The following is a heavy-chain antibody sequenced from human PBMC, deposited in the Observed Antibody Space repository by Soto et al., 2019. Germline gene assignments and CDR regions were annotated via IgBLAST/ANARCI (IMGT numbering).Heavy chain of an antibody. CDR1: GFTFSSYV. CDR2: IWYDGSNK. D-gene: IGHD3-16*01. CDR3: ARDGAFPYYYYGMDV. J-gene: IGHJ6*02. Sequence: GGSLRLSCAASGFTFSSYVMHWVREAPGKGLEWVAVIWYDGSNKYYADSVKGRFTISRDNSKNTLYLQMNSLRAEDTAVYYCARDGAFPYYYYGMDVWGQGTTVTVSS. V-gene: IGHV3-33*01.